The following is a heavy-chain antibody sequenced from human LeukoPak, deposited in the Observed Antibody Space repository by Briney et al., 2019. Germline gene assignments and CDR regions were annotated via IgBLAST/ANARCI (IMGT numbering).Heavy chain of an antibody. CDR3: AKGSGGNGYDFASFDY. D-gene: IGHD5-12*01. V-gene: IGHV3-23*01. Sequence: PGGSLRLSCAASGFTFSSYAMSWVRQAPGKGLEWVSATSGSGGRTYYADSVRGRFTISRDNSKSTLYLQMNSLRAEDTAVYYCAKGSGGNGYDFASFDYWGQGTLVTVSS. CDR1: GFTFSSYA. CDR2: TSGSGGRT. J-gene: IGHJ4*02.